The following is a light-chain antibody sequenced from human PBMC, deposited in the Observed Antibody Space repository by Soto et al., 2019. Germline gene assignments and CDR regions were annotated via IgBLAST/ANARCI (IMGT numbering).Light chain of an antibody. CDR1: QDISNY. J-gene: IGKJ4*01. CDR2: DVS. Sequence: DIQMTQSPSSLSASVGDRVTITCQASQDISNYLNWYQQKPGKAPKILIYDVSVLEAGGPSRFSGGGSGTHFTLAISSPQAEDAATSYGQQFDNLPLTLAGETKVEIK. V-gene: IGKV1-33*01. CDR3: QQFDNLPLT.